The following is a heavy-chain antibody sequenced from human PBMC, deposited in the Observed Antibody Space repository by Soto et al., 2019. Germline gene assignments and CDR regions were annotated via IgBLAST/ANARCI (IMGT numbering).Heavy chain of an antibody. V-gene: IGHV3-64D*06. CDR1: GFTFTSYA. Sequence: PGGSLRLSCSVSGFTFTSYAMHWVRQAPGKGLEYIASISSEGSTAYYADSVKGRFIFSRDYYKNTQYLQMSSLTADEAAVYYSVKDRYLDYWGQGILVTVSS. CDR2: ISSEGSTA. CDR3: VKDRYLDY. J-gene: IGHJ4*02.